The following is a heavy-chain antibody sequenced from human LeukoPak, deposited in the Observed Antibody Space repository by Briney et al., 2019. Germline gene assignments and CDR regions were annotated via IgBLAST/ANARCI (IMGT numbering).Heavy chain of an antibody. CDR1: GFTFSSYS. J-gene: IGHJ1*01. CDR3: ARVNPTNSGFYAY. CDR2: ISSSSYI. Sequence: PGGSLRLSCAASGFTFSSYSMNWVRQAPGKGLEWVSSISSSSYIYYADSVKGRFTISRDNAKNSLYLQMNSLRAEDTAVYYCARVNPTNSGFYAYWGQGTLVTVSS. V-gene: IGHV3-21*01. D-gene: IGHD3-22*01.